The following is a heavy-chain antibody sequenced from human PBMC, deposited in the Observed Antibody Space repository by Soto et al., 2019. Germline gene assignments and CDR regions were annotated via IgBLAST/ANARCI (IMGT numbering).Heavy chain of an antibody. V-gene: IGHV3-64*01. Sequence: EVQLVESGGGLVQPGGSLRLSCAASGFAFSRHGLHWVRQAPGKGLEYVSAISGDGFSTYYANSVKGRFTISRDNYKNTLYLHMGSMRTEDMGVYYFAREKDEFYSFGFLGQRKKVAVSS. CDR1: GFAFSRHG. J-gene: IGHJ3*01. CDR2: ISGDGFST. D-gene: IGHD2-15*01. CDR3: AREKDEFYSFGF.